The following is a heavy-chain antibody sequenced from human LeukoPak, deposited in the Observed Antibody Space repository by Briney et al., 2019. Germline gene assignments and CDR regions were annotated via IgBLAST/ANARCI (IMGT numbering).Heavy chain of an antibody. D-gene: IGHD6-19*01. J-gene: IGHJ4*02. CDR2: IYYSGST. Sequence: PSETLSLTCSGSGGSISSYHWSWVRQPPGKGLEWIGYIYYSGSTNYNPSLTSRVTMSVDTSNNQLSLKLSSVTAADTAVYYCARGYTTGWYQDYWGQGTLVTVSS. CDR3: ARGYTTGWYQDY. CDR1: GGSISSYH. V-gene: IGHV4-59*08.